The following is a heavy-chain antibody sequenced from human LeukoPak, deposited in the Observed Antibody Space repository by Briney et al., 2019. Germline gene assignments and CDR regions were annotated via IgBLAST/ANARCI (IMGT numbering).Heavy chain of an antibody. CDR2: ISTDGYTT. V-gene: IGHV3-74*01. J-gene: IGHJ3*02. CDR1: GLAFSAYK. Sequence: PGGSMRLSCAASGLAFSAYKMHWVRQAPRKGLVWVSRISTDGYTTDYADFVQGRFTASRDNTKNTWSLEMNSLRAEDTAVYYCARDRPFDIWGQGTMVTVSS. CDR3: ARDRPFDI.